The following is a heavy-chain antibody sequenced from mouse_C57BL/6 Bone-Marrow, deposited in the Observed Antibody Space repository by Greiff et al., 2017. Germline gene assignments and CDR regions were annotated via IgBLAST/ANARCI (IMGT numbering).Heavy chain of an antibody. CDR1: GFTFSSYA. D-gene: IGHD1-1*01. CDR2: ISSGGDYI. J-gene: IGHJ1*03. V-gene: IGHV5-9-1*02. Sequence: EVMLVESGEGLVKPGGSLKLSCAASGFTFSSYAMSWVRQTPEKRLEWVAYISSGGDYIYYADTVKGRFTISRDNARNTLYLQMSSLKSEDTAMYYCTRDNYGSIFYWYFDAWGTGTTVTVSS. CDR3: TRDNYGSIFYWYFDA.